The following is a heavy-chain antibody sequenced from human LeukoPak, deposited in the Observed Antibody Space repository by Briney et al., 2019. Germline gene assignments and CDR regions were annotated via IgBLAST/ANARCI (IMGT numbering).Heavy chain of an antibody. V-gene: IGHV4-39*07. CDR3: ARCEGEWEGSYYFDY. Sequence: KPSETLSLTCTVSGGSISSSSYYWGWIRQPPGKGLEWFGSIYYSGSTYYNPSLKSRVTISVDTSKNQFSLKLSSVTAADTAVYYCARCEGEWEGSYYFDYWGQGTLVTVSS. CDR1: GGSISSSSYY. D-gene: IGHD1-26*01. J-gene: IGHJ4*02. CDR2: IYYSGST.